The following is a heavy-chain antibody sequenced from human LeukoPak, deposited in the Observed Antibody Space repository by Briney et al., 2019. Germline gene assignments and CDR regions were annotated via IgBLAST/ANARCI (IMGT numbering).Heavy chain of an antibody. D-gene: IGHD5-24*01. CDR1: GFTFSSYS. Sequence: PGGSLRLSCAASGFTFSSYSMNWVRQAPGKGLEWVSYISSSSSTTYYADSVKGRFTISRDNSKNTLYLQMNSLRAEDMAVYYCARLDERRWLDYWGQGTLVTVSS. J-gene: IGHJ4*02. CDR3: ARLDERRWLDY. CDR2: ISSSSSTT. V-gene: IGHV3-48*01.